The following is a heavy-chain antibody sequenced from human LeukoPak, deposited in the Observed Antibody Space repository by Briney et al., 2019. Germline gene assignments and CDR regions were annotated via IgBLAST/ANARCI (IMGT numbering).Heavy chain of an antibody. Sequence: PSETLSLTCTVSGGSISSHYWSWIRQPPGKGLEWIGYIYYSGSTNYNPSLKSRVTISVDTSKNQFSLKLSSVTAADTAVYYCARDTVVEGPVFDYWGQGTLVTVSS. CDR1: GGSISSHY. V-gene: IGHV4-59*11. D-gene: IGHD4-23*01. CDR2: IYYSGST. J-gene: IGHJ4*02. CDR3: ARDTVVEGPVFDY.